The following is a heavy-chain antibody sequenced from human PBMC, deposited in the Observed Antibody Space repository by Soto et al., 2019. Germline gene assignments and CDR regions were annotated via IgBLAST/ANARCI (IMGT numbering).Heavy chain of an antibody. D-gene: IGHD6-19*01. V-gene: IGHV4-59*01. Sequence: QVQLQESGPGLVKPSETLSLTCTVSGGSISSYYWSWIRQPPGKGLEWIGYIYYSGSTNYNPSLKSRVTISVDTSKNQFSLKLSSVTAADTAVYYCARVSSGWQHSYGMDVWGQGTTVTVSS. J-gene: IGHJ6*02. CDR2: IYYSGST. CDR1: GGSISSYY. CDR3: ARVSSGWQHSYGMDV.